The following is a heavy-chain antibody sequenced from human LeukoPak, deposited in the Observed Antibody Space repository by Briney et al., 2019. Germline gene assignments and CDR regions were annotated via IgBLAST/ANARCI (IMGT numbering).Heavy chain of an antibody. CDR1: GGSFSGYY. V-gene: IGHV4-34*01. Sequence: PSETLSLTCAVYGGSFSGYYWSWIRQPPGKGLEWIGEINHSGGTNYNPSLKSRVTISVDTSKNQFSLKLSSVTAADTAVYYCARASVLLWFGEHGVPGWFDPWGQGTLVTVSS. CDR3: ARASVLLWFGEHGVPGWFDP. D-gene: IGHD3-10*01. J-gene: IGHJ5*02. CDR2: INHSGGT.